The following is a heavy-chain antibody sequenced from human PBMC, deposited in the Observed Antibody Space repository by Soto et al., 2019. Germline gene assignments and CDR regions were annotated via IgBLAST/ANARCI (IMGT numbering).Heavy chain of an antibody. CDR2: TRNKANSYTT. J-gene: IGHJ4*02. CDR1: GFTFSDHY. V-gene: IGHV3-72*01. CDR3: ARAPRLDKYYFDY. Sequence: VGSLRISCAASGFTFSDHYMDWVRQAPGKGLEWVGRTRNKANSYTTEYAASVKGRFTISRDDSKNSLYLQMNSLKTEDTAVYYCARAPRLDKYYFDYWGQGTLVTVSS. D-gene: IGHD3-9*01.